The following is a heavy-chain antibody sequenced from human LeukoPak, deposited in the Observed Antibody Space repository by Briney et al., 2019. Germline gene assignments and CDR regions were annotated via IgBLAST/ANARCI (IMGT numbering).Heavy chain of an antibody. J-gene: IGHJ4*02. Sequence: GGSLRLSCAASGFTFSSYGMHWVRQAPGKGLEWVAVISYDGSNKYYADSVKGRFTISRDNSKNTLYLQMNSLRAEDTAVYYCAKKMGFGESLDYWGQGTLVTVSS. D-gene: IGHD3-10*01. CDR3: AKKMGFGESLDY. CDR1: GFTFSSYG. V-gene: IGHV3-30*18. CDR2: ISYDGSNK.